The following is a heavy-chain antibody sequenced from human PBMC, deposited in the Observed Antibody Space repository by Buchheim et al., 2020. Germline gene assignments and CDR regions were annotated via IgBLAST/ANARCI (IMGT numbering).Heavy chain of an antibody. V-gene: IGHV3-30*18. CDR2: ISYDGSNK. CDR3: AKNPWGRTYYFDY. D-gene: IGHD3-16*01. J-gene: IGHJ4*02. Sequence: QVQLVESGGSVVQPGRSLRLSCAASGFTFSSYGMHWVRQAPGKGLEWVAVISYDGSNKYYADSVKGRFTISRDNSKNTLYLQMNSLRAEDTAVYYCAKNPWGRTYYFDYWGQGTL. CDR1: GFTFSSYG.